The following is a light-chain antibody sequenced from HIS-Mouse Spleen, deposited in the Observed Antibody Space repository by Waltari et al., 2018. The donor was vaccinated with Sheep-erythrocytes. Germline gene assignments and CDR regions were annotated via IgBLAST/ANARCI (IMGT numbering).Light chain of an antibody. CDR1: SSDVGGYNS. CDR2: DVR. CDR3: CSYAGSYNHV. Sequence: QSALTQPRSVSGSPGQSVTISCTGTSSDVGGYNSVSWYQQHPGKAPKLMINDVRKRPSGVPDRFSGSKSGNTASLTISGLQAEDEADYYCCSYAGSYNHVFATGTKVTVL. J-gene: IGLJ1*01. V-gene: IGLV2-11*01.